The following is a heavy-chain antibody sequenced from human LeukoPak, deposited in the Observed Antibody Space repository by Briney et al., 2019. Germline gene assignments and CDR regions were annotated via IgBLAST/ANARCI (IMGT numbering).Heavy chain of an antibody. CDR1: GFTFSNYW. CDR3: ARDRKSGESSEIDF. J-gene: IGHJ4*02. Sequence: QSGGSLRLSCAASGFTFSNYWVHWVRQAPGKGLVWVSRINRDGSTTNYADSVKGRFTVSRDNAKNTLNLQMNSLRAEDTAVYYSARDRKSGESSEIDFWGQGTLVTVSS. D-gene: IGHD3-10*01. CDR2: INRDGSTT. V-gene: IGHV3-74*01.